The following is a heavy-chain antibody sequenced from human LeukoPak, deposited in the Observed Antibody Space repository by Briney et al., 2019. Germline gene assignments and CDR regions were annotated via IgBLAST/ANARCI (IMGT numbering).Heavy chain of an antibody. CDR2: ISSSGSTI. Sequence: PGGSLRLSCAASGFTFSDYYMSWIRQAPGKGVEWVSYISSSGSTIYYADSVKGRFTISRDNAKNSLYLQMNSLRAEDTAVYYCARDSYCSSTRCYFTFDYWGQGTLVTVSS. J-gene: IGHJ4*02. D-gene: IGHD2-2*01. CDR3: ARDSYCSSTRCYFTFDY. V-gene: IGHV3-11*01. CDR1: GFTFSDYY.